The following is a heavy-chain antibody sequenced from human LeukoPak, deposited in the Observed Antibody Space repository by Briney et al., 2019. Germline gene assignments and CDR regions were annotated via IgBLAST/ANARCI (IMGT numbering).Heavy chain of an antibody. J-gene: IGHJ4*02. D-gene: IGHD4-17*01. CDR2: ISYDGSNK. Sequence: GGSLRLSCAASGFTFSSYGMHWVRQAPGKGLEWVAVISYDGSNKYYADSVKGRFTISRDNSKNTLYLQMNSLRAEDTAVYYCAKALYGDGLNFDYWGQGALVTVPS. CDR1: GFTFSSYG. V-gene: IGHV3-30*18. CDR3: AKALYGDGLNFDY.